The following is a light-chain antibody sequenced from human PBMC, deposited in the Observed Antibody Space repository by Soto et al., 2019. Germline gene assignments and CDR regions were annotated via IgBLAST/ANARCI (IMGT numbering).Light chain of an antibody. V-gene: IGKV1-33*01. CDR3: QQYYYLPIT. Sequence: DIQMAQSPSSLSGSVVDRFTSTFQASQDISNYLSWYQQKPGKAPKLLIFDASNLETGVPLRFSGRGSGTDFTFTISSLQPEDIAAYYCQQYYYLPITFGQGTRLEIK. CDR1: QDISNY. CDR2: DAS. J-gene: IGKJ5*01.